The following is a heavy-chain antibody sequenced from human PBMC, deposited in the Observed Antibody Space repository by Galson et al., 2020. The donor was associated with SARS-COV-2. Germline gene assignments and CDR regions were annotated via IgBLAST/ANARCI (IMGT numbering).Heavy chain of an antibody. Sequence: GGSLRLSCAASGFTFSSYWMSWVRQAPGKGLEWVANIKQDGSEKYYVDSVKGRFTISRDNAKNSLYLQMNSLRAEDTAVYYCARATLVGGVFWFDPWGQGTLVTVSS. J-gene: IGHJ5*02. CDR3: ARATLVGGVFWFDP. CDR2: IKQDGSEK. V-gene: IGHV3-7*01. D-gene: IGHD2-15*01. CDR1: GFTFSSYW.